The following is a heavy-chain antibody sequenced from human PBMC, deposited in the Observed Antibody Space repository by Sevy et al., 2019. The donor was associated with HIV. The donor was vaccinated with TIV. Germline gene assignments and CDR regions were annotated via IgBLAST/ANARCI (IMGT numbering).Heavy chain of an antibody. D-gene: IGHD3-22*01. Sequence: GGSLRLSCAASGFTFSSYGMHWVRQAPGKGLEWVAVIWYDGSNKYYAHSVKGRFTISRDNSKNTLYLQMNSLRAEDTAVYYCARDLPDSYYDSSGYTFDYWGQGTLVTVSS. CDR3: ARDLPDSYYDSSGYTFDY. J-gene: IGHJ4*02. V-gene: IGHV3-33*01. CDR1: GFTFSSYG. CDR2: IWYDGSNK.